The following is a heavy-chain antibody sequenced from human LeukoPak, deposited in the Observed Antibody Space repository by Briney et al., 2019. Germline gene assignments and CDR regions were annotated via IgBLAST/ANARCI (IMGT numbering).Heavy chain of an antibody. CDR2: IYSVDSGT. Sequence: GESLKISCQGSGYSFTSYWIGWVRQMPAQGLEWMGIIYSVDSGTRYSPSFQGQVPISADKSISPAYLQWSSPKASDTAMYYCARMRYYGSGSYYNYYYYYYMDVWGKGTTVTISS. V-gene: IGHV5-51*01. D-gene: IGHD3-10*01. J-gene: IGHJ6*03. CDR3: ARMRYYGSGSYYNYYYYYYMDV. CDR1: GYSFTSYW.